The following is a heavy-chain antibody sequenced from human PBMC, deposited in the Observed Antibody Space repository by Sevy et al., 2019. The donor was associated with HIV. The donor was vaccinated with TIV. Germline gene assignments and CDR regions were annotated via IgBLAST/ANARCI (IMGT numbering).Heavy chain of an antibody. V-gene: IGHV3-48*02. D-gene: IGHD4-17*01. CDR3: ARPQNDYGDYGMDV. CDR2: ISSSSSTI. J-gene: IGHJ6*02. Sequence: GGSLRLSCAASGFTFSSYSMNWVRQAPGKGLEWVSYISSSSSTIYYADSVKGRFTISRDNAKNSLYLQMNSLRDEDTAVYYCARPQNDYGDYGMDVWGQGTTVNVSS. CDR1: GFTFSSYS.